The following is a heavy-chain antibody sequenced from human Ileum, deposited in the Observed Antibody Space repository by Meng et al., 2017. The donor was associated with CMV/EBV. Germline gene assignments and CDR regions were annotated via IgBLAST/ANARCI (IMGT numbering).Heavy chain of an antibody. J-gene: IGHJ5*02. CDR1: GFLFSADT. D-gene: IGHD1-14*01. CDR2: ISSNADYI. CDR3: ARGLTTSFANS. Sequence: LSCAASGFLFSADTMNCVRQAPGRGLEWVSSISSNADYIYYAASVRGRFTISRDNAGNSVFLQMNDLRADDTAVYFCARGLTTSFANSWGQGTLVTVSS. V-gene: IGHV3-21*01.